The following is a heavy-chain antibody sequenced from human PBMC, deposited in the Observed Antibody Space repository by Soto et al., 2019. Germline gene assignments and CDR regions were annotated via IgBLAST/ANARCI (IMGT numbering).Heavy chain of an antibody. J-gene: IGHJ5*02. CDR2: INPNSGGT. Sequence: ASVKVSCKASGYTFTGYYMHWVRQAPGQGLEWMGWINPNSGGTNYAQKFQGRVTMTRDTSISTAYMELSRLRSDDTAVYYCAMEDSRGYSGYDIPAWFDPWGQGTLVTVSS. CDR3: AMEDSRGYSGYDIPAWFDP. V-gene: IGHV1-2*02. D-gene: IGHD5-12*01. CDR1: GYTFTGYY.